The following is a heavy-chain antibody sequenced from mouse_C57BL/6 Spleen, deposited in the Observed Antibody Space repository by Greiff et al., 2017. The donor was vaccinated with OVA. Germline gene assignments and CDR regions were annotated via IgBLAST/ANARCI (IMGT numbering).Heavy chain of an antibody. CDR1: GYTFTNYW. V-gene: IGHV1-63*01. D-gene: IGHD2-2*01. CDR3: ARWGYDGYAMDY. Sequence: QVHVKQSGAELVRPGTSVKMSCKASGYTFTNYWIGWAKQRPGHGLEWIGDIYPGGGYTNYNEKFKGKATLTADKSSSTAYMQFSSLTSEDSAIYYCARWGYDGYAMDYWGQGTSVTVSS. CDR2: IYPGGGYT. J-gene: IGHJ4*01.